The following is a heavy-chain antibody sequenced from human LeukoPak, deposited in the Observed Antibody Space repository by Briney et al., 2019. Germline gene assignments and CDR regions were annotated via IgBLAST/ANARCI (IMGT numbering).Heavy chain of an antibody. J-gene: IGHJ4*02. Sequence: RASETLSLTCTVSGGSISSSSYYWGWIRQPPGRGLEWIGSIYYSGSTYYNPSLKSRVTISVDTSKNQFSLKLSSVTAADTAVYYCARVLPDFGEVFDYWGQGTLVTVSS. D-gene: IGHD3-10*01. V-gene: IGHV4-39*07. CDR2: IYYSGST. CDR1: GGSISSSSYY. CDR3: ARVLPDFGEVFDY.